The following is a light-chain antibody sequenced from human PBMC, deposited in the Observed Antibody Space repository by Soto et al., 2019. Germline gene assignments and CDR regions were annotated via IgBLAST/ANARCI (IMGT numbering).Light chain of an antibody. CDR1: QSVSSNY. J-gene: IGKJ1*01. CDR3: QQYGDRPRT. CDR2: GAS. V-gene: IGKV3-20*01. Sequence: EFVLTQSPGTLSLSPGERASLSCRASQSVSSNYLAWYQQKPGQAPRLLIYGASSRATGVPDRFSGSGSGTDFTLIISRLEPEDFAVYYCQQYGDRPRTFGLGTKVDIK.